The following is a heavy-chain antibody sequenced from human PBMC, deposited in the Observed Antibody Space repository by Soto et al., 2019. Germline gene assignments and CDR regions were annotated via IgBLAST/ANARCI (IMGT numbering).Heavy chain of an antibody. J-gene: IGHJ4*02. CDR3: EREIMTTVAIDY. D-gene: IGHD4-17*01. V-gene: IGHV3-74*01. CDR2: INRDGSST. Sequence: HPGGSLRLSCAASGFTFSSYWMHWVRQAPGKGLVWVSRINRDGSSTSYADSVKGRFTISRDNAKNTLYLQMNSLRAEDTAVYYCEREIMTTVAIDYWGQGTLVTVSS. CDR1: GFTFSSYW.